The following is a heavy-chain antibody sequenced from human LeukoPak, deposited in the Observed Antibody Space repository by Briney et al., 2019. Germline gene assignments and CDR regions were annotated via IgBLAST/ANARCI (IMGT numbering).Heavy chain of an antibody. CDR2: IYYSGST. Sequence: WVRQPPGKGLEWIGSIYYSGSTCYNPSLKSRVTISVDTSKNQFSLKLSSVTAADTAVYYCARHYLWAGNWFDPWGQGTLVTVSS. V-gene: IGHV4-39*01. CDR3: ARHYLWAGNWFDP. J-gene: IGHJ5*02. D-gene: IGHD2-21*01.